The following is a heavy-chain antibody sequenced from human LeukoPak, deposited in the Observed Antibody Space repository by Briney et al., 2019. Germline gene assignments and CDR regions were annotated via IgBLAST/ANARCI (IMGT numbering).Heavy chain of an antibody. J-gene: IGHJ4*02. CDR1: GGSFSGYY. D-gene: IGHD2-8*02. V-gene: IGHV4-34*01. CDR3: ARGLYWAFDY. Sequence: PSETLSLTCAVYGGSFSGYYWSWIRQPPGKGLEWIGEINHSGSTNYNPSLKSRVTISVDTSKNQFPLRLSSVTAADTAVYYCARGLYWAFDYWGQGTLVTVSS. CDR2: INHSGST.